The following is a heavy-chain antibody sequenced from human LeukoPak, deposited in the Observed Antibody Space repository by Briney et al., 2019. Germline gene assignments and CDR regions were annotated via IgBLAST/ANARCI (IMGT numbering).Heavy chain of an antibody. CDR3: XXXXXXYSYEVDYYYYMDV. CDR2: IYYSGST. D-gene: IGHD5-18*01. J-gene: IGHJ6*03. V-gene: IGHV4-59*01. Sequence: SETLSLTCTVSGGSISSYYWSWIRQPPGKGLEWIGYIYYSGSTNYNPSLKSRVTISVDTSKNQFSLKLSSVTAADTAVYYCXXXXXXYSYEVDYYYYMDVWGKGTTVTVSS. CDR1: GGSISSYY.